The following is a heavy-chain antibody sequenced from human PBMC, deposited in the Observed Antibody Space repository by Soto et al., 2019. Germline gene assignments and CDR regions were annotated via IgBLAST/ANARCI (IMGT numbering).Heavy chain of an antibody. CDR1: GGSVSSGSYY. D-gene: IGHD3-10*01. CDR3: AIGERGTDAFDI. J-gene: IGHJ3*02. Sequence: PSETLSLTCTVSGGSVSSGSYYWSWIRQPPGKGLEWIGYIYYSGSTNYNPSLKSRVTISVDTSKNQFSLKLSSVTAADTAVYYCAIGERGTDAFDIWGQGTMVTVSS. V-gene: IGHV4-61*01. CDR2: IYYSGST.